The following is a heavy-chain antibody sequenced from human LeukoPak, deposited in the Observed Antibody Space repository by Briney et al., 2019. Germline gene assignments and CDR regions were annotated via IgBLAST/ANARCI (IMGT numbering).Heavy chain of an antibody. CDR3: GLRDHYYYYHIDV. J-gene: IGHJ6*02. CDR1: GGSFSNYY. V-gene: IGHV4-34*01. Sequence: SETLSLTCAVYGGSFSNYYWSWIRQPPGQGLEWIGGINQIGSTDYNPSLKSRVTISVDTSKNEFSLKLSSVTVADSAPYYCGLRDHYYYYHIDVWGQGTTVTVSS. CDR2: INQIGST. D-gene: IGHD3-3*01.